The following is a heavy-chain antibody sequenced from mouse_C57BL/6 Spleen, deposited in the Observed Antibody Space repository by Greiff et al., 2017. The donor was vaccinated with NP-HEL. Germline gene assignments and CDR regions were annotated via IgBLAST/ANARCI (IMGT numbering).Heavy chain of an antibody. Sequence: VQLQQSGAELVRPGASVKLSCKASGYTFTDYYINWVKQRPGQGLEWIARIYPGSGTPYYNEKFKGKATLTAEKSSSTAYMQLSSLTSEDSAVYFCARSVYYDYDGGYFDVWGTGTTVTVSS. CDR3: ARSVYYDYDGGYFDV. J-gene: IGHJ1*03. D-gene: IGHD2-4*01. CDR1: GYTFTDYY. V-gene: IGHV1-76*01. CDR2: IYPGSGTP.